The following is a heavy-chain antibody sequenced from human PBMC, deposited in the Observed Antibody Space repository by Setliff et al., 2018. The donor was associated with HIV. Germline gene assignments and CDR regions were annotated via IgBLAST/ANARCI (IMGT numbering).Heavy chain of an antibody. V-gene: IGHV4-39*01. Sequence: PSETLSLTCAVSGASITTNSYYWGWIRQTPEKGLEWIGDFYYSGTTYYNPSLKSRATISVDTSQNQFSLRLVSVTAADTAVYHCARFVLAWFDFSTGAVEVTDPYAFDFWGQGILVTVSS. J-gene: IGHJ4*02. CDR2: FYYSGTT. D-gene: IGHD2-21*02. CDR3: ARFVLAWFDFSTGAVEVTDPYAFDF. CDR1: GASITTNSYY.